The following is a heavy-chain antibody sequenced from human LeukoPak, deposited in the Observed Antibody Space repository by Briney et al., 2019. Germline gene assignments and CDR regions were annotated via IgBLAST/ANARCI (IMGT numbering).Heavy chain of an antibody. J-gene: IGHJ5*01. Sequence: ASVKVSCKASGYTFNDYYMHWVRQAPGQGLEWMGRINPDSGGTDYAQKFQGRVTMTRDTSTSTAYMDLSRLRSDDTAVYYCARLGENGLLTGYFYSWGQGTLVTVSS. CDR3: ARLGENGLLTGYFYS. V-gene: IGHV1-2*02. D-gene: IGHD3-9*01. CDR2: INPDSGGT. CDR1: GYTFNDYY.